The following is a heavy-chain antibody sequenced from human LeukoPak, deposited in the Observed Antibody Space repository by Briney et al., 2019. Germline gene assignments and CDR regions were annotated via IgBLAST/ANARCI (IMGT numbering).Heavy chain of an antibody. V-gene: IGHV1-2*02. D-gene: IGHD4-17*01. CDR3: ARTGLTVTTGD. Sequence: RASVKVSCKTSGYSFTGYYIHWVRQAPGQGLEWMGWINPNTGGTNYAQKFQGRVTMTRDTSISTAYMELSRLRSDDTAVYYCARTGLTVTTGDWGQGTLVTVSS. CDR2: INPNTGGT. J-gene: IGHJ4*02. CDR1: GYSFTGYY.